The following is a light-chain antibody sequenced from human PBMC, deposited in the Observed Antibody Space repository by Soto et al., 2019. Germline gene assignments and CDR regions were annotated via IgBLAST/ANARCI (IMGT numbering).Light chain of an antibody. CDR1: SSDVGGYNY. CDR2: EVS. CDR3: SSYTSSSTRV. J-gene: IGLJ1*01. V-gene: IGLV2-14*01. Sequence: QSALTQAASESGSPGQSITISCTGTSSDVGGYNYVSWYQQHPGKAPKLMIYEVSNRPSGVSNRFSGSKSGNTASLTISGLQAEDEADYYCSSYTSSSTRVFGTGTKLTVL.